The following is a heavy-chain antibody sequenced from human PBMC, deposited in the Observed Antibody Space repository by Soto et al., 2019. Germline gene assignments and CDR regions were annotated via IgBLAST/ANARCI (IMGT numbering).Heavy chain of an antibody. CDR2: ISGSGGST. Sequence: GGSLRLSCAASGFTFSSYAMSWVRQAPGKGLEWVSAISGSGGSTYYADSVKGRFTISRDNSKNTLYLQMNSLNIEDSAVYYCSGAESPDTAYFSLYWGQGTPVTVSS. J-gene: IGHJ4*02. D-gene: IGHD1-26*01. V-gene: IGHV3-23*01. CDR1: GFTFSSYA. CDR3: SGAESPDTAYFSLY.